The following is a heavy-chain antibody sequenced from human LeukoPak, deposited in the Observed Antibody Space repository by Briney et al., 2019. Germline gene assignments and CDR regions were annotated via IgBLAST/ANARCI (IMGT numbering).Heavy chain of an antibody. V-gene: IGHV4-59*01. J-gene: IGHJ5*02. CDR3: ARHGTTGTNLNWFDP. D-gene: IGHD1-1*01. CDR2: IYYSGST. CDR1: GGSISSYY. Sequence: SETLSLTCTVSGGSISSYYWSWIRQPPGKGLEWIGYIYYSGSTNYNPSLKSRVTISVDTSKNQFSLKVSSVTAADTAVYYCARHGTTGTNLNWFDPWGQGTLVTVSA.